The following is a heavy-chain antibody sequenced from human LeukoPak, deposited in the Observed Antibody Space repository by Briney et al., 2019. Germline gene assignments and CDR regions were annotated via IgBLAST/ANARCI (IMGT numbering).Heavy chain of an antibody. CDR2: ISYDGSNE. Sequence: EGSLRLSCAASGFTFSSYAMHWVRQAPGKGLEWVAVISYDGSNEYYADSVKGRFTISRDNSKNTLYLQMNSLRAEDTAVYYCARDRYYGSGSYSFDYWGQETLVTVSS. J-gene: IGHJ4*02. CDR1: GFTFSSYA. V-gene: IGHV3-30*04. D-gene: IGHD3-10*01. CDR3: ARDRYYGSGSYSFDY.